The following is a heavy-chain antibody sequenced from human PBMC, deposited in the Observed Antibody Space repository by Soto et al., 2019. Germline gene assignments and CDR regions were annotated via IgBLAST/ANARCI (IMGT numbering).Heavy chain of an antibody. CDR3: ASSEDFFDY. J-gene: IGHJ4*02. CDR2: IFYSGST. CDR1: GVSLTSGTNY. V-gene: IGHV4-31*03. Sequence: PSETLSLTCSVSGVSLTSGTNYWSWIRQHPGKGLEWIGYIFYSGSTDYNPSLKSRVNISVDTSKNQFSLKLSSVTAADTAVYYCASSEDFFDYWGQGTLVTVSS.